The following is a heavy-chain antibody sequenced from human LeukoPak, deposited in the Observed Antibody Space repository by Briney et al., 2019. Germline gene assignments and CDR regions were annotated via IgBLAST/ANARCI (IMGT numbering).Heavy chain of an antibody. J-gene: IGHJ1*01. D-gene: IGHD6-13*01. CDR1: GYTFTDYY. Sequence: ASVKVSCKASGYTFTDYYIHWVRQAPGQGLEWMGWINPKNGDTNYAQKFRGRVAMTRDTSISTAYMELRRVRSDDTAVFYCAKRSSGSWTDYFPHWGQGTLVTVSS. V-gene: IGHV1-2*02. CDR2: INPKNGDT. CDR3: AKRSSGSWTDYFPH.